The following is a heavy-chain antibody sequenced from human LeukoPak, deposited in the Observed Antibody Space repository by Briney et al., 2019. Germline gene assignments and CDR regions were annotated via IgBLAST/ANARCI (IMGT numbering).Heavy chain of an antibody. CDR1: GGSISSSSYY. CDR3: ARQKAAAGTFLRYYFDY. CDR2: IYYSGST. Sequence: SETLSLTCTVSGGSISSSSYYWGWIRQPPGKGLEWIGSIYYSGSTYYNPSLKSRVTISVDTSKNQFSLKLSSVTAADTAVYHCARQKAAAGTFLRYYFDYWGQGTLVTVSS. J-gene: IGHJ4*02. D-gene: IGHD6-13*01. V-gene: IGHV4-39*01.